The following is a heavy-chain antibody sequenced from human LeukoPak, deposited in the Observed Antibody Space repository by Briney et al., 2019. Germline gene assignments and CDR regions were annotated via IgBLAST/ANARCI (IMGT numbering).Heavy chain of an antibody. J-gene: IGHJ4*02. Sequence: SETLSLTCAVYGGSFSGYYWSWIRQPPGKGLEWIGEINHSGSTYYNPSLKSRVTISVDSSKNQFSLKLTSVTAADTAVYYCATLGEYYDSSGYYYNWGPGTLVTVSS. CDR1: GGSFSGYY. V-gene: IGHV4-34*01. D-gene: IGHD3-22*01. CDR2: INHSGST. CDR3: ATLGEYYDSSGYYYN.